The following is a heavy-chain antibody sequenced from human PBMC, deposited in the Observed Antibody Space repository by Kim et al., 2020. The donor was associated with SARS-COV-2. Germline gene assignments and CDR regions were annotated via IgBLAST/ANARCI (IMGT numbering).Heavy chain of an antibody. Sequence: GGSLRLSCAASGFTFSSYWMSWVRQAPGKGLEWVANISQDGSEKYSVDSVKCRFTISRDNAKNSLYLQMNSLRAEDTAVYSWSRCQKDAAAMLPYYFDY. CDR2: ISQDGSEK. D-gene: IGHD2-2*01. CDR3: SRCQKDAAAMLPYYFDY. CDR1: GFTFSSYW. V-gene: IGHV3-7*01. J-gene: IGHJ4*01.